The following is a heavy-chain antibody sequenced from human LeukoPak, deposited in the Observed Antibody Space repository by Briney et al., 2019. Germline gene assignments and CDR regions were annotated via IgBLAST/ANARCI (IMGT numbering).Heavy chain of an antibody. CDR2: ISGSGGST. D-gene: IGHD3-3*01. V-gene: IGHV3-23*01. J-gene: IGHJ4*02. CDR1: GFTFSSYA. CDR3: AKDHKHCDFWSGYEYYFDY. Sequence: GGSLRLSCAASGFTFSSYAMSWVRQSPGKGLEWVSAISGSGGSTYYADSVKGRFTISRDNSKNTLYLQMNSLRAEDTAVYYCAKDHKHCDFWSGYEYYFDYWGQRTLVTVSS.